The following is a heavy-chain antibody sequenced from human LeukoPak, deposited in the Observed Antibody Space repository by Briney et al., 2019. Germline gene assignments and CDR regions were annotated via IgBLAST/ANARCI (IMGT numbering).Heavy chain of an antibody. CDR1: GGSISSYY. V-gene: IGHV4-59*08. D-gene: IGHD1-1*01. Sequence: PSETLSLTCTVSGGSISSYYWSWIRQPPGKGLEWIGYIYYSGSTNYNPSLKSRVTISVDTSKNQFSLKLSSVTAADTAVYYCAMGWNDEYYFDYWGQGTLVTVSS. CDR2: IYYSGST. CDR3: AMGWNDEYYFDY. J-gene: IGHJ4*02.